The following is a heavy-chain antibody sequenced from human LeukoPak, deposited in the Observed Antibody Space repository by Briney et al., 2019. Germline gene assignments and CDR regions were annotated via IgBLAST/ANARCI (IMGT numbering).Heavy chain of an antibody. V-gene: IGHV3-23*01. CDR3: AKDPREYCSSTSCPNWFDS. J-gene: IGHJ5*01. Sequence: PGGSLRLSCAASGFTFNNYAMSWVRQAPGKGLEWVSAISASGGNTYYADSVKGRFTISRDNSENTLFLQMNSLRAEDTAVYYCAKDPREYCSSTSCPNWFDSWGQGTLVTVSS. D-gene: IGHD2-2*01. CDR1: GFTFNNYA. CDR2: ISASGGNT.